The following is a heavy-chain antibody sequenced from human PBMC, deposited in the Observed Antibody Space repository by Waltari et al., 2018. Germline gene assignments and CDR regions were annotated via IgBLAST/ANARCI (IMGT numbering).Heavy chain of an antibody. V-gene: IGHV2-26*01. CDR3: ARIPGLYGSGRYTLDY. CDR1: GFSLTNARMG. CDR2: IFSNDEK. J-gene: IGHJ4*02. Sequence: QFTLKESGPVLVKPTATLTLPCTVSGFSLTNARMGVSCIRQPPGKALECLAHIFSNDEKSYSTSLKRRLTISWDTAKSQVVLTMTNMDPVHTATYYCARIPGLYGSGRYTLDYWGQGTLVTVSS. D-gene: IGHD3-10*01.